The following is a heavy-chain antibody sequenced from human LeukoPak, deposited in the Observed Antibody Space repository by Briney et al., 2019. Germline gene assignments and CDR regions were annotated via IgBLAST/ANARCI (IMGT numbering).Heavy chain of an antibody. CDR3: ARRGGWLQSDY. V-gene: IGHV3-23*01. J-gene: IGHJ4*02. CDR2: FSGSGSST. D-gene: IGHD5-24*01. CDR1: GFTFSSYA. Sequence: GGSLRLSCAASGFTFSSYAMSWVRQAPGKGLEWVSSFSGSGSSTHYADTVKGRFTISRDNSKNTLYLQMNSLRAEDTAVYYCARRGGWLQSDYWGQGTLVTVSS.